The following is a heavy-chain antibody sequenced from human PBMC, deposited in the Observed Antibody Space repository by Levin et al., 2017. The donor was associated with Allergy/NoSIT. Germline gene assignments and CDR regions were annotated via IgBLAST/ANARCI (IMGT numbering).Heavy chain of an antibody. V-gene: IGHV1-2*02. CDR3: ARGPYSSSWYVKSWFDP. D-gene: IGHD6-13*01. CDR1: GYTFTGYY. Sequence: GASVKVSCKASGYTFTGYYMHWVRQAPGQGLEWMGWINPNSGGTNYAQKFQGRVTMTRDTSISTAYMELSRLRSDDTAVYYCARGPYSSSWYVKSWFDPWGQGTLVTVSS. J-gene: IGHJ5*02. CDR2: INPNSGGT.